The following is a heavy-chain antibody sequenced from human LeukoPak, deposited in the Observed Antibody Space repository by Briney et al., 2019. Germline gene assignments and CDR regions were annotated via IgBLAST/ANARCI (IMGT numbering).Heavy chain of an antibody. CDR2: ISSRSTYI. D-gene: IGHD2-8*02. CDR1: GFSFSDYY. CDR3: ARGGTGAFDY. J-gene: IGHJ4*02. Sequence: GGSLRLACTASGFSFSDYYMSWIRQAPGKGLEWLSYISSRSTYISDADSVEGRFTISRDNAKNLLFLQMNSLRVEDTALYYCARGGTGAFDYWGQGILVTVSS. V-gene: IGHV3-11*06.